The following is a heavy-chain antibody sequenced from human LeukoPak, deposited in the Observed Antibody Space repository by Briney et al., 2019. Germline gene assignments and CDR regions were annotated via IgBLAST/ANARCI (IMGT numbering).Heavy chain of an antibody. J-gene: IGHJ4*02. Sequence: SETLSLTCTVSGGSMNHYYWRWIRQPPGGGLEWIGYIYYSGNTNYNPSLKSRVTISVDRSKIQFSLKLRSVTAADTAVYFWARENSGDGNSYYRGRYFDYWGQGTLVTVSS. V-gene: IGHV4-59*01. D-gene: IGHD5-24*01. CDR2: IYYSGNT. CDR1: GGSMNHYY. CDR3: ARENSGDGNSYYRGRYFDY.